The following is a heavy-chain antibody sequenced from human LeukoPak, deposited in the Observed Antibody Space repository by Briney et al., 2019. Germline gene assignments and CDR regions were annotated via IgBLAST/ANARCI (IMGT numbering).Heavy chain of an antibody. Sequence: SETLSLTCTVSGGSISSYYWSWIQQPPGKGLEWIGYIYYSGSTNYNPSLKSRVTISVDTSKNQFSLKLSSVTAADTAVYYCAREESNMPFDYWGQGTLVTVSS. CDR1: GGSISSYY. CDR3: AREESNMPFDY. CDR2: IYYSGST. D-gene: IGHD2-2*01. J-gene: IGHJ4*02. V-gene: IGHV4-59*01.